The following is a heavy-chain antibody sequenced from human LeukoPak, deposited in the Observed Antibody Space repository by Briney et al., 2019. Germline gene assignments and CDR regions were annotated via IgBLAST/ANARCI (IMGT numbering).Heavy chain of an antibody. CDR1: GDSISSYY. V-gene: IGHV4-59*07. CDR3: ARDYGDLAGFDY. Sequence: SDTLSLTCTVSGDSISSYYWSWLRQPPGKGREWIGYIYYSGSSNYNPSLKSRVTISVDTSKNQFSLKLGSVTAADTAVYYCARDYGDLAGFDYWGQGTLVTVSS. D-gene: IGHD4-17*01. J-gene: IGHJ4*02. CDR2: IYYSGSS.